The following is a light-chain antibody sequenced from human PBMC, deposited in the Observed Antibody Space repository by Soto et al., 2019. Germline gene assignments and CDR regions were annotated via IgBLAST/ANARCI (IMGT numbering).Light chain of an antibody. Sequence: DLQMTQSPSSLSASVGDRVTITCQASQLISNYLNWYQQKPGKAPKLLIYDASNLETGVPSRFIGSGSGTDFTLTISSLQPEDIATYYCQHFNNLPLTFGGGTKVEIK. J-gene: IGKJ4*01. CDR1: QLISNY. V-gene: IGKV1-33*01. CDR3: QHFNNLPLT. CDR2: DAS.